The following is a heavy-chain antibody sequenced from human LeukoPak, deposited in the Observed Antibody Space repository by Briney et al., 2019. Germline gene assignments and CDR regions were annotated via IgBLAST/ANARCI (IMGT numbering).Heavy chain of an antibody. Sequence: GGSLRLSCAASGFTFSSYGMSWVRQAPGKGLEWVSALSGSGSTTYYADSVKSRFTISRDNSKNTLFLQMNSLRVEDTAVYYCAKAGYSSSWPFDYWGQGTLVTVSS. J-gene: IGHJ4*02. V-gene: IGHV3-23*01. D-gene: IGHD6-13*01. CDR2: LSGSGSTT. CDR3: AKAGYSSSWPFDY. CDR1: GFTFSSYG.